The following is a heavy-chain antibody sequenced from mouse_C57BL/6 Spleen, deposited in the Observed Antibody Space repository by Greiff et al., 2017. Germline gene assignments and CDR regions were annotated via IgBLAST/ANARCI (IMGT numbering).Heavy chain of an antibody. J-gene: IGHJ4*01. V-gene: IGHV1-69*01. D-gene: IGHD2-5*01. CDR3: ARRNYSNHYYAMDY. Sequence: QVQLQQPGAELVMPGASVKLSCKASGYTFTSYWMHWVKQRPGQGLEWIGEIDPSDSYTNYNQKFKGKSTLTVDKSSSPAYMQLSSLTSADSAVYYCARRNYSNHYYAMDYWGQGTSVTVSS. CDR1: GYTFTSYW. CDR2: IDPSDSYT.